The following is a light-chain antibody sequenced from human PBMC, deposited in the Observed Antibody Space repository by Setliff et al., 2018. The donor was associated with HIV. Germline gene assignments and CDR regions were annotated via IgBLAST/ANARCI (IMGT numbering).Light chain of an antibody. CDR3: QVCDTSSDHYV. CDR2: DDS. CDR1: IIGRES. J-gene: IGLJ1*01. V-gene: IGLV3-21*03. Sequence: SYELTQPPSVSVAPGKTARIPCGADIIGRESVQWYQQKPGQAPVLVVSDDSDRPSGTPERFSGSISGNTATLTITRVEAGDEADYYCQVCDTSSDHYVFGTGTKVTVL.